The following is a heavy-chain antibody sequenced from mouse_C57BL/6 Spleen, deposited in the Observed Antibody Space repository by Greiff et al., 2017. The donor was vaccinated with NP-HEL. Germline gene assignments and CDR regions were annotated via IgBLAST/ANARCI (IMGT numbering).Heavy chain of an antibody. J-gene: IGHJ2*01. CDR2: IYPGDGDT. CDR3: ARYGGTTVVANLDY. Sequence: VQLQQSGAELVKPGASVKISCKASGYAFSSYWMNWVKQRPGKGLEWIGQIYPGDGDTNYNGKFKGKATLTADKSSSTAYMQLSSLTSEDSAVYCCARYGGTTVVANLDYWGQGTTLTVSS. CDR1: GYAFSSYW. V-gene: IGHV1-80*01. D-gene: IGHD1-1*01.